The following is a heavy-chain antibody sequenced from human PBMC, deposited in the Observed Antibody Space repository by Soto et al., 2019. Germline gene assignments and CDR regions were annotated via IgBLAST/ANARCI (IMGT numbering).Heavy chain of an antibody. Sequence: SQTLSRSCARRVGYVSRYHWSWIRQPPGKGLEWIGYIYYSGSTNYNPSLKSRVTISVDTSKNQFSLKLSSVTAADTAVYYCARDRGDQPVGGVGYYFPVLAVRVKGTTDPVSS. J-gene: IGHJ6*04. D-gene: IGHD3-10*01. CDR3: ARDRGDQPVGGVGYYFPVLAV. CDR2: IYYSGST. CDR1: VGYVSRYH. V-gene: IGHV4-59*02.